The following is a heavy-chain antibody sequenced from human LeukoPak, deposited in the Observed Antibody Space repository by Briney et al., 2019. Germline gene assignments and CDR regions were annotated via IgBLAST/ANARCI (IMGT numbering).Heavy chain of an antibody. CDR1: GGSISSRSYY. CDR2: IYYSGST. CDR3: AMTGSYYSFDY. V-gene: IGHV4-39*01. J-gene: IGHJ4*02. Sequence: SGTLSLTCTVAGGSISSRSYYWGWIRQPPGKGLEWVGSIYYSGSTYYNPSLKSRVTISVDTSKNQFSLRLSSVTAADRAVFYCAMTGSYYSFDYWGQGTLVTVSS. D-gene: IGHD1-26*01.